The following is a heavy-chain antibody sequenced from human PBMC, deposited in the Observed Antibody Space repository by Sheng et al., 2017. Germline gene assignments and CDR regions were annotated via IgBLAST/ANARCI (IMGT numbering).Heavy chain of an antibody. J-gene: IGHJ3*02. CDR1: GFTFSGYA. CDR3: AKMGRWNYPNDAFDI. V-gene: IGHV3-23*04. Sequence: VQLVESGGGLAQPGGSLRVSCAASGFTFSGYAMGWVRQAPGKGLEWVSAISGSGGSTYYADSVKGRFTISRANSKNTLYLQMNSLRADDAAVYYCAKMGRWNYPNDAFDIWGQGTLVTVSS. D-gene: IGHD1-7*01. CDR2: ISGSGGST.